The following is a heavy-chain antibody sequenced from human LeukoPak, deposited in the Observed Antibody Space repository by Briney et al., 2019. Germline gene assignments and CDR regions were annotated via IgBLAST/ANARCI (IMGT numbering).Heavy chain of an antibody. CDR3: AREGPYYDSSGYPDY. CDR1: GFTFSNYA. D-gene: IGHD3-22*01. V-gene: IGHV3-20*04. J-gene: IGHJ4*02. Sequence: GGSLRLSCAASGFTFSNYAMSWVRQAPGKGLEWVSGINWNGGSTGYADSVKGRFTISRDNAKNSLYLQMNSLRAEDTALYYCAREGPYYDSSGYPDYWGQGTLVTVSS. CDR2: INWNGGST.